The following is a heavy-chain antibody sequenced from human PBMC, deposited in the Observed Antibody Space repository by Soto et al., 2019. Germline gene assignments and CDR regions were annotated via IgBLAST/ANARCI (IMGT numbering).Heavy chain of an antibody. V-gene: IGHV4-59*01. Sequence: SETLSLTCTVSGGSISSYYWSWIRQPPGKGLEWIGYIYYSGSTNYNPSLKSRVPISVDTSKNQFSLKLSSVTAADTAVYYCARAGSDYDFWSGSPHPYGMDVWGQGTTVTVSS. D-gene: IGHD3-3*01. CDR1: GGSISSYY. CDR2: IYYSGST. CDR3: ARAGSDYDFWSGSPHPYGMDV. J-gene: IGHJ6*02.